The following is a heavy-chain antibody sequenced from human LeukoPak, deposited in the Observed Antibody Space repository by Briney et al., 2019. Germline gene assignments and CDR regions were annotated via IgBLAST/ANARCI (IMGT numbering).Heavy chain of an antibody. CDR2: ISSSSNYI. J-gene: IGHJ3*02. CDR1: GFTFGSYS. CDR3: ARAGVNYDSSGYFPDDAFDI. D-gene: IGHD3-22*01. Sequence: GGSLRLSCAASGFTFGSYSMKWVRQAPGKGLEWVSSISSSSNYIYYADSVKGRFTISRDNAKNSLYLQMHSLRAEDTSVYYCARAGVNYDSSGYFPDDAFDIWGQGTMVTVSS. V-gene: IGHV3-21*01.